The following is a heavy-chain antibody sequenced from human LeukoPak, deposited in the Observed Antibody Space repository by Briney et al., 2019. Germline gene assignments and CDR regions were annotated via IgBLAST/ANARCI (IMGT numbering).Heavy chain of an antibody. CDR2: IYTSGGT. J-gene: IGHJ5*02. CDR1: VDILISGRCY. D-gene: IGHD6-13*01. V-gene: IGHV4-61*02. CDR3: PRGDSNSWNSNRFDP. Sequence: PSETLSLTCTATVDILISGRCYSLWIRQPAGKGLEWIGRIYTSGGTNYSPSLKSRVTISLDMSKTQFSLELGSVTAADTAGNYVPRGDSNSWNSNRFDPWGQGTLVTVSS.